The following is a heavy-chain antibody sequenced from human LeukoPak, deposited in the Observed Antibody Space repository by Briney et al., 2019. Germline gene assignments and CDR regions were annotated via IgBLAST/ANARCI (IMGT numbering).Heavy chain of an antibody. Sequence: QPGRSLRLSCAASGFTFSSYGMHWVRQAPGKGLEWVAVISYDGSNKYYADSVKGRFTISRDNSKNTLYLQMNSLRAEDTAVYYCAKQNEGVIPAAAFDYWGQGTLVTVSS. V-gene: IGHV3-30*18. D-gene: IGHD6-13*01. CDR1: GFTFSSYG. CDR2: ISYDGSNK. J-gene: IGHJ4*02. CDR3: AKQNEGVIPAAAFDY.